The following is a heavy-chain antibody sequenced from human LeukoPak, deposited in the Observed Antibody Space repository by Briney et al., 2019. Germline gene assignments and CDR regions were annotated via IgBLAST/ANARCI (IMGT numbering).Heavy chain of an antibody. V-gene: IGHV3-30-3*01. CDR3: ARMGEQQLERGYFDY. CDR1: GFTFSSYA. J-gene: IGHJ4*02. Sequence: PGGSLRLSCAASGFTFSSYAMHWVRQAPGKGLEWVAVISYDGSNKYYADSVKGRFTISRDNSKNTLYLQMNSLRAEDTAVYYCARMGEQQLERGYFDYWGQGTLVTVSS. CDR2: ISYDGSNK. D-gene: IGHD6-13*01.